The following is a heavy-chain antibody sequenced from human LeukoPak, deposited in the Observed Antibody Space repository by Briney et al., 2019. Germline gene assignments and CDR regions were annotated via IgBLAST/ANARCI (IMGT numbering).Heavy chain of an antibody. J-gene: IGHJ1*01. CDR1: GFIFTDYW. CDR3: VRDGTDGFNDWES. CDR2: TNKDGSEK. Sequence: GGSLRLSCEASGFIFTDYWMTWARQAPGKGLEWVANTNKDGSEKWYGDSVKGRFTFSRDNAKNSWYLQMHSLQAGQTALYYCVRDGTDGFNDWESWGTGALVPVSS. D-gene: IGHD1-1*01. V-gene: IGHV3-7*03.